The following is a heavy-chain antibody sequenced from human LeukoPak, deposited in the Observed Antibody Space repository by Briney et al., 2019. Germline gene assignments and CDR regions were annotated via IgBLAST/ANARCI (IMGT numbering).Heavy chain of an antibody. CDR2: INHSGST. J-gene: IGHJ2*01. D-gene: IGHD2-15*01. CDR1: GGSFSGYY. CDR3: ARSLADWYFDL. V-gene: IGHV4-34*01. Sequence: SETLSLTCAVYGGSFSGYYWSWIRQPPGNGLEWIGEINHSGSTNYNPSLKSRVTISVDTSKNQFSLKLSSVTAADTAVYYCARSLADWYFDLWGRGTLVTVSS.